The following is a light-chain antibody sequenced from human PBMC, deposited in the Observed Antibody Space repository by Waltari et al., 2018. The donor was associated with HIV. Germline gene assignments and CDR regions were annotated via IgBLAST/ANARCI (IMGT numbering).Light chain of an antibody. CDR1: QAISTS. CDR3: QQYKNFPIT. Sequence: AILLTQSPSSLSASLEDRVTLTGRASQAISTSLAWYQQKTGSPPKLLISDASSLDRGVQSRFSGGGSETHFTLTINGLRAEDFATYYCQQYKNFPITFGQGTRLEIK. CDR2: DAS. J-gene: IGKJ5*01. V-gene: IGKV1D-13*01.